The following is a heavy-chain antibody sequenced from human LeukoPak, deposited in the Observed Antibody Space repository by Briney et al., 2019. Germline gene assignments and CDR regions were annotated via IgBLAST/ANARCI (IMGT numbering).Heavy chain of an antibody. J-gene: IGHJ4*02. Sequence: GGSLRLSCAASGFTFSSYSMNWVRQAPGKGLEWVSSISSSNSYIYNADSVKGRFTISRDNAKNSLYLQMNSLRAEDTAVYYCARDQGLLVVAGRFGYWGQGTLVTVSS. CDR1: GFTFSSYS. V-gene: IGHV3-21*01. D-gene: IGHD6-19*01. CDR3: ARDQGLLVVAGRFGY. CDR2: ISSSNSYI.